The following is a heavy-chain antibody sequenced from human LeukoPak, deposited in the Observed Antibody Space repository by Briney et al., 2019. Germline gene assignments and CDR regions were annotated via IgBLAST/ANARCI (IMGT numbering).Heavy chain of an antibody. V-gene: IGHV3-23*01. Sequence: PGGSMRLSCAASGFTFNSYAMTWVRQVPGKGLEWVSTVGTNGASTYYRDSVKGRFIISRDNSKNTLYLQMNSLRAEDTAVYYCAGIPCSGTTCSQIDYWGQGTLVTVSS. D-gene: IGHD2-2*01. CDR1: GFTFNSYA. J-gene: IGHJ4*02. CDR2: VGTNGAST. CDR3: AGIPCSGTTCSQIDY.